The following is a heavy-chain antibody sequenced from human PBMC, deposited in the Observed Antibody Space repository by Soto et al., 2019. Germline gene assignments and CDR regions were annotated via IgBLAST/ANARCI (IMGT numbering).Heavy chain of an antibody. Sequence: GGSLRLSCAASGFTFSSYAMHWVRQAPGKGLEWVAVISYDGSNKYYADSVKGRFTISRDNSKNTLYLQMNSLRAEDTAVYYCARDGGSIRNYDFWSGYYTVPNFDYWGQGTLVTVSS. D-gene: IGHD3-3*01. CDR1: GFTFSSYA. CDR2: ISYDGSNK. V-gene: IGHV3-30-3*01. CDR3: ARDGGSIRNYDFWSGYYTVPNFDY. J-gene: IGHJ4*02.